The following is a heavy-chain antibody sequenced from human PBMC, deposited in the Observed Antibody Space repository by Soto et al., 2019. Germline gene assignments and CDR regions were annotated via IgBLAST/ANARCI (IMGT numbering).Heavy chain of an antibody. CDR1: GFTVSSNY. V-gene: IGHV3-53*01. D-gene: IGHD6-13*01. CDR3: ARDRGSSWSYFDY. CDR2: IYSGGST. J-gene: IGHJ4*02. Sequence: VGSLRLSCAASGFTVSSNYMSWVRQAPGKGLEWVSVIYSGGSTYYADSVKGRFTISRDNSKNTLYLQMNSLRAEDTAVYYCARDRGSSWSYFDYWGQGTLVTVSS.